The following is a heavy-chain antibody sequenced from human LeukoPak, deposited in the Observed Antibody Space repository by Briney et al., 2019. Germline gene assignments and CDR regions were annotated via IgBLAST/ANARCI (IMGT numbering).Heavy chain of an antibody. J-gene: IGHJ3*02. CDR3: ARDFAAAGTDAFDI. CDR2: IYHSGST. D-gene: IGHD6-13*01. Sequence: PSETLSLTCTVSGGSISSGGYYWSWIRQPPGKGLEWIGYIYHSGSTYYNPSLKSRVTISVDRSKNQFSLKLTSVTAADTAVYYCARDFAAAGTDAFDIWGQGTMVTVTS. CDR1: GGSISSGGYY. V-gene: IGHV4-30-2*01.